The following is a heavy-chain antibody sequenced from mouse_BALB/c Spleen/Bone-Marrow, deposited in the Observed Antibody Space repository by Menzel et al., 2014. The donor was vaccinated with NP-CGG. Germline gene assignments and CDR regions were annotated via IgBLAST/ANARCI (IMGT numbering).Heavy chain of an antibody. CDR3: ASYYYGSSGFAY. CDR2: IDPANGNT. V-gene: IGHV14-3*02. CDR1: GFNIKDTY. J-gene: IGHJ3*01. D-gene: IGHD1-1*01. Sequence: EVQLQESGAELVKPGASVKLSCTASGFNIKDTYMHWVKQRPEQGLEWIGRIDPANGNTKYDPKFQGKATITADTSSNTAYLQLSSLTSEDTAVYYSASYYYGSSGFAYWGQGTLVTVSA.